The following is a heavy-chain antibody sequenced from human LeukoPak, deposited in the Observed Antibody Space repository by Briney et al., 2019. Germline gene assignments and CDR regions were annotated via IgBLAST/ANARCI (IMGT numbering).Heavy chain of an antibody. CDR3: ARDTAVGYYYYYYMDV. V-gene: IGHV3-11*04. D-gene: IGHD6-19*01. Sequence: GGSLRLSCAASGFTFSDYYMSWIRQAPGKGLEWVSYISSSGSTIYYADSVKGRFTISRDNAKNSLYLQMNSLRAEDTAVYYCARDTAVGYYYYYYMDVWGKGTTVTVSS. CDR2: ISSSGSTI. CDR1: GFTFSDYY. J-gene: IGHJ6*03.